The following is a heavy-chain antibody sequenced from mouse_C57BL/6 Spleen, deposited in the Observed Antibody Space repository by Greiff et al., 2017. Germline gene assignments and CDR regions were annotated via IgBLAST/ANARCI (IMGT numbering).Heavy chain of an antibody. V-gene: IGHV1-82*01. CDR3: ARSLFYAMDY. D-gene: IGHD6-1*01. Sequence: VQLVESGPELVKPGASVKISCKASGYAFSSSWMNWVKQRPGKGLEWIGRIYPGDGDTNYNGKFKGKATLTADKSSSTAYMQLSSLTSEDSAVYFCARSLFYAMDYWGQGTSVTVSS. J-gene: IGHJ4*01. CDR1: GYAFSSSW. CDR2: IYPGDGDT.